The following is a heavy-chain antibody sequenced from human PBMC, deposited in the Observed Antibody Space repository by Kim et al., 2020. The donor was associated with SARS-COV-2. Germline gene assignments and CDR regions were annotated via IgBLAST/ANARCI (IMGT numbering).Heavy chain of an antibody. Sequence: GGSLRLSCAASGFTFSSYWMHWVRQAPGKGLVWVSRINSDGSSTSYADSVKGRFTISRDNAKNTLYLQMNRLRAEDTAVYYCASGVVTAMNDYWGQGTLVTVSS. CDR1: GFTFSSYW. CDR2: INSDGSST. CDR3: ASGVVTAMNDY. D-gene: IGHD2-21*02. J-gene: IGHJ4*02. V-gene: IGHV3-74*01.